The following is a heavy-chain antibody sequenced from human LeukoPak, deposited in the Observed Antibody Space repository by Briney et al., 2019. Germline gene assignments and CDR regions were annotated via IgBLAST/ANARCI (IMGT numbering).Heavy chain of an antibody. CDR2: ISGGGGST. CDR1: GFTFNNHA. V-gene: IGHV3-23*01. CDR3: AKGRVVTTSPLNY. J-gene: IGHJ4*02. Sequence: GGSLRLSCAASGFTFNNHAMNWVRQAPGRGLEWVSSISGGGGSTNYADSVKGHFTISRDNSKNTLSLEMNSLRADDTAVYFCAKGRVVTTSPLNYWGQGTLVTVSS. D-gene: IGHD2-21*02.